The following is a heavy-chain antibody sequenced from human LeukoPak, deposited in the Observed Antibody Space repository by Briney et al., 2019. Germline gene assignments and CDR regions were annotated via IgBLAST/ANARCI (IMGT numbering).Heavy chain of an antibody. CDR1: RFSVSNHY. CDR2: MYSGGNT. CDR3: ARESGFGELFPFAFDF. V-gene: IGHV3-53*01. J-gene: IGHJ3*01. Sequence: GGSLRLSCAASRFSVSNHYMNWVRQAPGKGLEWVSVMYSGGNTYYADSVKGRFAISRDYSRNTLYLQMNSLRVEDTAVYYCARESGFGELFPFAFDFWGQGTVVTVSS. D-gene: IGHD3-10*01.